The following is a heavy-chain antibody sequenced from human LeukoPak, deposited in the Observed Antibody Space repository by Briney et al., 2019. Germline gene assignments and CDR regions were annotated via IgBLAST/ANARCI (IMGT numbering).Heavy chain of an antibody. CDR3: ARLGRGLLDY. CDR1: GGSISSSSYY. J-gene: IGHJ4*02. D-gene: IGHD1-26*01. Sequence: PSETLSLTCTVSGGSISSSSYYWGWIRQPPGKGLEWIGSIYYSGGTYYNPSLKSRVTISVDTSKNQFSLKLSSVTAADTAVYYCARLGRGLLDYWGQGTLVTVSS. CDR2: IYYSGGT. V-gene: IGHV4-39*01.